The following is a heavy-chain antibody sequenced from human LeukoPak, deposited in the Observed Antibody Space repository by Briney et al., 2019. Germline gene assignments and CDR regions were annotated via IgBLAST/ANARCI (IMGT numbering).Heavy chain of an antibody. CDR3: ARGNYDFWSGNYYYYGMDV. CDR2: IIPILGIA. J-gene: IGHJ6*02. Sequence: ASVKVSCKASGYTFTSYGISWVRQAPGQGLEWMGRIIPILGIANYAQKFQGRVTITADKSTSTAYMELSSLRSEDTAVYYCARGNYDFWSGNYYYYGMDVWGQGTTVTVSS. CDR1: GYTFTSYG. D-gene: IGHD3-3*01. V-gene: IGHV1-69*04.